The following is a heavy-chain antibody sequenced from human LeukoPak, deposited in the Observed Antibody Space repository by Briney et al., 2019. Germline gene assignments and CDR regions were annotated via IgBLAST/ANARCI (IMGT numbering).Heavy chain of an antibody. Sequence: PGGSLRLSCAVSGFTLSRYWMHWVRQAPGRGLEWVANIKQDGSEKSYVDSVKGRFTISRDNAQNSLFLQMNSLRAEDTAVYYCARISVHYGDLFDCWGQGTLVTVSS. CDR1: GFTLSRYW. V-gene: IGHV3-7*05. J-gene: IGHJ4*02. CDR3: ARISVHYGDLFDC. CDR2: IKQDGSEK. D-gene: IGHD4-17*01.